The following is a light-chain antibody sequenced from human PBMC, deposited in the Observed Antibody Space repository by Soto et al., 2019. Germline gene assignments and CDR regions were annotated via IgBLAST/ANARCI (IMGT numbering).Light chain of an antibody. CDR2: GAS. CDR3: QQYTGPPTT. J-gene: IGKJ5*01. Sequence: IILAQSPDTLYLSPGERATLSCGASQTVSSKYLAWCQQRPGQAPRLPMYGASTRAAGIPDRFSVSGSGTDFTLTITRLEPEDSAVYFGQQYTGPPTTFGQGTRLEIK. CDR1: QTVSSKY. V-gene: IGKV3-20*01.